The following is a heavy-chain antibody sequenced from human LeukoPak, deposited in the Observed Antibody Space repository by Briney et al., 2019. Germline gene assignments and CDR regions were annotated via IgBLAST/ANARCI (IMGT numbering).Heavy chain of an antibody. CDR3: ARGGGVNWFDP. J-gene: IGHJ5*02. V-gene: IGHV4-59*08. CDR1: VGSISSYY. Sequence: SATLSLTCTVSVGSISSYYWSWIRQPPGRGLEWIGYIYYTGTTNYNPSLKSRVTISLDTSKNQFSLRLSSVTAADTAVYYCARGGGVNWFDPWGQGTLVTVSS. CDR2: IYYTGTT.